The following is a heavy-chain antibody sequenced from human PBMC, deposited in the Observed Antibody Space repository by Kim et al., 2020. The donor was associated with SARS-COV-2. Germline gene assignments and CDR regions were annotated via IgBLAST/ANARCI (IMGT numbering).Heavy chain of an antibody. CDR1: GFTFDDYT. CDR2: ISWDGGST. Sequence: GGSLRLSCAASGFTFDDYTMHWVRQAPGKGLEWVSLISWDGGSTYYADSVKGRFTISRDNSKNSLYLQMNSLRTEDTALYYCAKDLAHQLPTKNYYYYYGMDVWGQGTTVTVSS. D-gene: IGHD2-2*01. V-gene: IGHV3-43*01. CDR3: AKDLAHQLPTKNYYYYYGMDV. J-gene: IGHJ6*02.